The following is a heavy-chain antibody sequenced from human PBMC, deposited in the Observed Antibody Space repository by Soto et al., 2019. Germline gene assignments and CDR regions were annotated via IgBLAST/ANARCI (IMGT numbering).Heavy chain of an antibody. J-gene: IGHJ4*02. CDR1: GGSFSGYY. V-gene: IGHV4-34*01. CDR2: INHSGST. CDR3: ARGPVMITFGGVIVIPFDY. Sequence: ASETLSLTCAVYGGSFSGYYWSWIRQPPGKGLEWIGEINHSGSTNYNPSLKSRVTISVDTSKNQFSLKLSSVTAADTAVYYCARGPVMITFGGVIVIPFDYWGQGTLVTVS. D-gene: IGHD3-16*02.